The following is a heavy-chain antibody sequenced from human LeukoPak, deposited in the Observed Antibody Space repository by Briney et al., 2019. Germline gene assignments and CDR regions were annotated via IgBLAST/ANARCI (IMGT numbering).Heavy chain of an antibody. CDR3: ARIRCSSTSCSPPFDYYYHMDV. CDR1: GYTFTSYG. CDR2: ISAYNGNT. Sequence: ASVKVSCKASGYTFTSYGISWVRQAPGQGLEWMGWISAYNGNTNYAQKLQGRVTMTTDTSTSTAYMELRSLRSDDTAVYYCARIRCSSTSCSPPFDYYYHMDVWGKGTTVTVSS. J-gene: IGHJ6*03. V-gene: IGHV1-18*01. D-gene: IGHD2-2*01.